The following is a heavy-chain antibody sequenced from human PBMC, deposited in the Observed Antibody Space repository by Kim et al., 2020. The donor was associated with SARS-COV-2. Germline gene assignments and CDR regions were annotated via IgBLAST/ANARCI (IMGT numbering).Heavy chain of an antibody. V-gene: IGHV3-49*03. CDR3: TSEMYYYDSSGSPYNWFDP. Sequence: GGSLRLSCTASGFTFGDYAMSWFRQAPGKGLEWVGFIRSKAYGGTTEYAASVKGRFTISRDDSKSIAYLQMNSLKTEDTAVYYCTSEMYYYDSSGSPYNWFDPWGQGTLVTVSS. CDR2: IRSKAYGGTT. J-gene: IGHJ5*02. D-gene: IGHD3-22*01. CDR1: GFTFGDYA.